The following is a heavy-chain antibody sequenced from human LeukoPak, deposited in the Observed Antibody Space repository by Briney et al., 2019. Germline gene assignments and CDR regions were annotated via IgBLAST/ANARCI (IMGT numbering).Heavy chain of an antibody. CDR3: ARDRSGSYSLITDY. D-gene: IGHD1-26*01. J-gene: IGHJ4*02. V-gene: IGHV3-21*01. CDR2: ISSSSSYI. CDR1: GFTFSSYS. Sequence: PGGSLRLSCAASGFTFSSYSMNWVRQAPGKGLEWVLSISSSSSYIYYADSVKGRFTISRDNAKNSLYLQMNSLRAEDTAVYYCARDRSGSYSLITDYWGQGTLVTVSS.